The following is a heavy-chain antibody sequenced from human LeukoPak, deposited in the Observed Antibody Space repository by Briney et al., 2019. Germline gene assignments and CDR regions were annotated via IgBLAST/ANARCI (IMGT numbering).Heavy chain of an antibody. CDR1: GFTLSSYA. D-gene: IGHD6-13*01. Sequence: GGSLRLSCAASGFTLSSYAMSWVRQGPGKGLEWVSAISVSGNTYHADSVKGRFTISRDNAKNSLYLQMNSLRAEDTAVYYCARAKRQQLVLGNWFDPWGQGTLVTVSS. V-gene: IGHV3-23*01. J-gene: IGHJ5*02. CDR2: ISVSGNT. CDR3: ARAKRQQLVLGNWFDP.